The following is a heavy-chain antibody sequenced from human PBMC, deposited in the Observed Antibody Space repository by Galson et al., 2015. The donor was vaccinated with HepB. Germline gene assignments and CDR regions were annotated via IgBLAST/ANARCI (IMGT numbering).Heavy chain of an antibody. CDR2: ISYDGSNK. CDR3: AVLNGGFYYDSSGPDYYYGMDV. D-gene: IGHD3-22*01. Sequence: SLRLSCAASGFTFSSYGMHWVRHAPGQGLEWVAVISYDGSNKYYADSVKGRFTITRDNSKNTLYLQMNSLRAEDTAVYYCAVLNGGFYYDSSGPDYYYGMDVWGQGTTVTVSS. CDR1: GFTFSSYG. V-gene: IGHV3-30*03. J-gene: IGHJ6*02.